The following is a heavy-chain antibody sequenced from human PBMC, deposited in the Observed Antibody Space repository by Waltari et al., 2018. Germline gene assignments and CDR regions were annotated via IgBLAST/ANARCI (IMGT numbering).Heavy chain of an antibody. CDR3: ARLLNGAFDF. CDR2: IYHSGST. V-gene: IGHV4-38-2*01. J-gene: IGHJ3*01. CDR1: GYSISSGYY. D-gene: IGHD2-8*01. Sequence: QVQLQESGPGLEKPSETLSLTCAVSGYSISSGYYWGWIRQPPGKGLEWIGRIYHSGSTYYNPALKSRVTRSVDTSKNQFSLKLSSVTAADTAVYYCARLLNGAFDFWGQGTMVTVSS.